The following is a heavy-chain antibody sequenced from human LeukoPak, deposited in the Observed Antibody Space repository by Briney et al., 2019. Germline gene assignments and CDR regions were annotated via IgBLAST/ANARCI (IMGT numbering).Heavy chain of an antibody. Sequence: GSSVKVSCKASRGTFSSYAISWVRQAPGQGLEWMGGIIPIFGTANYAQKFQGRVTITADESTSTAYMELSSLRSEDTAVYYCARDRYYYDSSGYYYVLGYWGQGTLVTVSS. D-gene: IGHD3-22*01. CDR3: ARDRYYYDSSGYYYVLGY. CDR1: RGTFSSYA. CDR2: IIPIFGTA. V-gene: IGHV1-69*01. J-gene: IGHJ4*02.